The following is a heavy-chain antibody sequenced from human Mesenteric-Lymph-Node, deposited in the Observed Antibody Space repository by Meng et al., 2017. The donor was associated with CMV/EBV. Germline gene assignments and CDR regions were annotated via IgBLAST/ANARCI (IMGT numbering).Heavy chain of an antibody. V-gene: IGHV4-30-4*08. J-gene: IGHJ6*02. Sequence: SETLSLTCTVSGGSVSSADYYWSWIRQSPGKGLEWIGYIYYSGTTYYNPSLKSRLTLSVDTAKNQFSLKLSSVTAADTAVYYCAREEQYYYDASGYGMDVWGQGTTVTVSS. CDR1: GGSVSSADYY. CDR3: AREEQYYYDASGYGMDV. CDR2: IYYSGTT. D-gene: IGHD3-22*01.